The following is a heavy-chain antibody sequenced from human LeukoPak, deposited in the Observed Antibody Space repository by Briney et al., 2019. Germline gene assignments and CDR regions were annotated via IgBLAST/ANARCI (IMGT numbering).Heavy chain of an antibody. Sequence: GGSLRLSCAASGFTFSTYNMNWVRQAPGKGLEWVSSITSSSIYKYYADSMKGRFTISRDNAKNSLYLQMDSLRAEDTAVYYCARDGITMRILEYWGQGTLVTVSS. CDR2: ITSSSIYK. CDR1: GFTFSTYN. V-gene: IGHV3-21*01. J-gene: IGHJ4*02. CDR3: ARDGITMRILEY. D-gene: IGHD3-10*01.